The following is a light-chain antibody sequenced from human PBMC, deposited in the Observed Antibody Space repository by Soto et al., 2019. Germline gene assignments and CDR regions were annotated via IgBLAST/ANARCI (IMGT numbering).Light chain of an antibody. CDR3: QQSYSTLGT. CDR2: AAS. V-gene: IGKV1-39*01. J-gene: IGKJ1*01. Sequence: DIQMTQSPSSLSASVGDRVTITCRASQSISSYLNWYQQKPGKAPKLLIYAASSLQSGVQSRFSGSGSRTDFTLTISRLQHEDFATYYCQQSYSTLGTFGQGTKVEIK. CDR1: QSISSY.